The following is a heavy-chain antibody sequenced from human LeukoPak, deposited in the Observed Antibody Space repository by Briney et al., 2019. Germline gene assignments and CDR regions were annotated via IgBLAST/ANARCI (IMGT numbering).Heavy chain of an antibody. Sequence: PGGSLRLSCAASGFTFSDHYMDWVRQAPGKGLEWVAVISYDGSNKYYADSVKGRFTISRDNSKNTLYLQMNSLRAEDTAVYYCAKDLAYCGGDCLYYYYGMDVWGQGTTVTVSS. CDR2: ISYDGSNK. CDR3: AKDLAYCGGDCLYYYYGMDV. CDR1: GFTFSDHY. V-gene: IGHV3-30*18. J-gene: IGHJ6*02. D-gene: IGHD2-21*02.